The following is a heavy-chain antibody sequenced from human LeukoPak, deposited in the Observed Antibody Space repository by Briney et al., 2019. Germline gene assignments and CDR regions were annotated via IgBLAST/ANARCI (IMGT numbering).Heavy chain of an antibody. V-gene: IGHV4-39*07. CDR1: GGSISSSSYY. Sequence: SETLSLTCTVSGGSISSSSYYWGWIRQPPGKGLEWIGSIYYSGSTYYNPSLKSRVTISVDTSKNQFSLKLSSVTAADTAVYYCARFSGYGDGRAFDIWGQGTMVTVSS. CDR3: ARFSGYGDGRAFDI. J-gene: IGHJ3*02. CDR2: IYYSGST. D-gene: IGHD3-22*01.